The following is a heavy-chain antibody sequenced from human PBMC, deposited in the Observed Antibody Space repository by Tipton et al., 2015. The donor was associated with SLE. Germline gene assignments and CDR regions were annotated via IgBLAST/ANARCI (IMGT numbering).Heavy chain of an antibody. CDR3: ARGGDRNFDSGGFYDYFDY. J-gene: IGHJ4*02. D-gene: IGHD3-22*01. CDR2: ISYSGST. Sequence: TLSLTCTVSGGSISSGGYYWSWIRQYPGKGLEWIGYISYSGSTNYNSSLKSRLTISVDTSKNQFSLKVNSVTAADTAVYYCARGGDRNFDSGGFYDYFDYWGQGTLVTVSS. V-gene: IGHV4-31*03. CDR1: GGSISSGGYY.